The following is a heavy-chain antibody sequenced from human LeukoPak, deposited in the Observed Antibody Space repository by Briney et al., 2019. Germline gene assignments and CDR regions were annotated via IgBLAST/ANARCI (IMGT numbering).Heavy chain of an antibody. CDR2: VSSSGGST. CDR3: VKDPAHWHHFDY. Sequence: PGGSLRLSCSASGFTYSRYAMHWVRQAPGKGLEYVSAVSSSGGSTYYADSVKGRFTISRDNSKNTLYLQMSSLRAEDTAVYYCVKDPAHWHHFDYWGQGTLVTVSS. J-gene: IGHJ4*02. CDR1: GFTYSRYA. V-gene: IGHV3-64D*09.